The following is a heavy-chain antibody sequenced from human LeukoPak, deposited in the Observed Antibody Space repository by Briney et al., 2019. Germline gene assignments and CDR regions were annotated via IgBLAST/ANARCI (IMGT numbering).Heavy chain of an antibody. CDR1: GFTFSSYW. Sequence: HPGGSLRLSCAASGFTFSSYWMSWVRQAPGKGLEWVANIKQDGSEKYYVDSVKGRFTISRDNAKNSLYLRMNSLRAEDTAVYYCARSGRDGYNYNYYYYYGMDVWGQGTTVTVSS. V-gene: IGHV3-7*01. CDR2: IKQDGSEK. D-gene: IGHD5-24*01. CDR3: ARSGRDGYNYNYYYYYGMDV. J-gene: IGHJ6*02.